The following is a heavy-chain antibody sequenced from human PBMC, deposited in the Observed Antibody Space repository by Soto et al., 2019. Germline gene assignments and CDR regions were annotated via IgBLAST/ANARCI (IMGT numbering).Heavy chain of an antibody. V-gene: IGHV1-18*01. J-gene: IGHJ4*02. Sequence: QVQLVQSGAAVKKPGASVKVSCKASGYTFTSYGISWVRQAPGQGLEWMGWISAYNGNTNYAQKLQGRVTITTNTHTSTAYMEVMSLRSDDTGVYYCARGSSDSDYWGQGPLVAVSS. D-gene: IGHD2-15*01. CDR2: ISAYNGNT. CDR3: ARGSSDSDY. CDR1: GYTFTSYG.